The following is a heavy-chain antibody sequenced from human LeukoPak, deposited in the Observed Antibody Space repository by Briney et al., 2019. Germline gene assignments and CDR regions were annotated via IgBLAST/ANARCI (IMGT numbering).Heavy chain of an antibody. CDR2: LYHSGGT. Sequence: SETLSLTCAVSHYSVSSAYYWGWIRQPPGKGLEWIGSLYHSGGTYYNPSLKSRATISIDTSKNQFSLNLRSVTAADTAVYYCARVPRGQLCDYWGQGTLVTVSS. D-gene: IGHD2-2*01. CDR1: HYSVSSAYY. CDR3: ARVPRGQLCDY. V-gene: IGHV4-38-2*01. J-gene: IGHJ4*02.